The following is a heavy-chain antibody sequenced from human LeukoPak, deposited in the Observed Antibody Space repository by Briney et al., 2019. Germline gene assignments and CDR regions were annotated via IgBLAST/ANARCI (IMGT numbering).Heavy chain of an antibody. CDR2: IYENGGTT. J-gene: IGHJ4*02. D-gene: IGHD2-21*01. V-gene: IGHV3-23*01. Sequence: GGSLRLSCVGSGFTFRSHAMSWVRQAPEKGLEFVSGIYENGGTTYYADSVKGRFSISRDNSKNTLYLQMDSLRGGDTAVYYCAKDFRIGYSAHFDYWGQGALVTVFS. CDR3: AKDFRIGYSAHFDY. CDR1: GFTFRSHA.